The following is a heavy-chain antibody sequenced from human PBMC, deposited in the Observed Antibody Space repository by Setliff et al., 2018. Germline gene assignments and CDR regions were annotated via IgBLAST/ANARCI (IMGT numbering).Heavy chain of an antibody. J-gene: IGHJ5*02. CDR3: ARAHTWSLPNDNSGYPGWFDP. CDR1: GGSISTYY. CDR2: VYYSGTT. Sequence: PSETLSLTCTVSGGSISTYYWSWIRQPPGKGLEFIGYVYYSGTTNYDPSLKSRVTMSVDTSKNQFSLKLSSVTAADTAVYYCARAHTWSLPNDNSGYPGWFDPWGQGTLVTVSS. V-gene: IGHV4-59*08. D-gene: IGHD3-22*01.